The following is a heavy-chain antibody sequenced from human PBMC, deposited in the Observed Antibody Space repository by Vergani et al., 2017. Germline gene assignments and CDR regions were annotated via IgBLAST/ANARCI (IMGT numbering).Heavy chain of an antibody. CDR1: GCTSSYYG. CDR3: ATKSCGTPGCQIGYFRE. J-gene: IGHJ1*01. D-gene: IGHD1-1*01. Sequence: QVHLVESGGGVVQPGRSLRLSCVVSGCTSSYYGMHWVRQAPGKGPEWVAVISYDGTQKYYADSVKGRFTISRDNSKSTLYLQMNSLRTEDTAVYYCATKSCGTPGCQIGYFREWCQGTLVTVSS. CDR2: ISYDGTQK. V-gene: IGHV3-30*03.